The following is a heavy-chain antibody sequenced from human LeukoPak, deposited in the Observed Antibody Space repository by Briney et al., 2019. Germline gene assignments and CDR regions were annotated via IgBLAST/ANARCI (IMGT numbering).Heavy chain of an antibody. V-gene: IGHV3-23*01. CDR2: ISGSGDNT. D-gene: IGHD3-3*01. J-gene: IGHJ4*02. CDR3: ATDRGWRTSGYYLYYFEY. CDR1: GFTFSSYA. Sequence: PGGSLRLSCAASGFTFSSYAMSWVRQAPGKGLEWVSGISGSGDNTYYADSVKGRFTISRDNSKNTLYVQVNSLGTEDTAVYYCATDRGWRTSGYYLYYFEYWGQGTLVTFSS.